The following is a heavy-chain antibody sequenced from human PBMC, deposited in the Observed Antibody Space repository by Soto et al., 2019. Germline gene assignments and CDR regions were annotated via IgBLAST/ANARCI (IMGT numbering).Heavy chain of an antibody. CDR2: ISYDGSNK. D-gene: IGHD2-2*02. Sequence: GSLRLSCAASGFTFSSYAMHWVRQAPGKGLEWVAVISYDGSNKYYADSVKGRFTISRDNSKNTLYLQMNSLRAEDTAVYYCARDGGPGIVVVPDAIFVYWGQGTLVTVSS. V-gene: IGHV3-30-3*01. CDR1: GFTFSSYA. J-gene: IGHJ4*02. CDR3: ARDGGPGIVVVPDAIFVY.